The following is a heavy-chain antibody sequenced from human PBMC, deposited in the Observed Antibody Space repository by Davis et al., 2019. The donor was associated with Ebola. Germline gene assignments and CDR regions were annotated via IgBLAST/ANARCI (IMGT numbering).Heavy chain of an antibody. V-gene: IGHV4-59*01. J-gene: IGHJ3*02. Sequence: SETLSLTCTVSDDSIDIYSWSWIRQPPGKGLEWIGYIYYNEGTNYNPSLKSRLTISLDTSTRQFSLKLTSVTAADTAVYYCARDPGDYNRGSYRPRAFDIWGHGTMVIVSS. CDR1: DDSIDIYS. CDR2: IYYNEGT. CDR3: ARDPGDYNRGSYRPRAFDI. D-gene: IGHD3-16*02.